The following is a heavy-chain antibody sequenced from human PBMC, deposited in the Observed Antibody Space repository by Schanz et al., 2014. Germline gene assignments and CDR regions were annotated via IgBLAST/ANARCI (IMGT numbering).Heavy chain of an antibody. V-gene: IGHV3-7*01. D-gene: IGHD3-10*01. CDR2: IKQDESEK. CDR1: GFTFSSHW. Sequence: EVQLVESGGGVVRPGGSLRLSCTASGFTFSSHWMHWVRQDPGKGLVWVANIKQDESEKYYVDSVKGRFTISRDNAKNSLFLHMNSLRAEDTAVYYCVRDILHRVYDSGSPWGQGTLVTVSS. CDR3: VRDILHRVYDSGSP. J-gene: IGHJ5*02.